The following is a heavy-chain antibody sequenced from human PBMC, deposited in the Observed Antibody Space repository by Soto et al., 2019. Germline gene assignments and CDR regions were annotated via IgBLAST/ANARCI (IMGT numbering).Heavy chain of an antibody. D-gene: IGHD6-13*01. V-gene: IGHV3-23*01. CDR3: ARWFYSSSFNIAAQYFQH. J-gene: IGHJ1*01. CDR1: GFTFSTYA. Sequence: GGSLRLSCAASGFTFSTYARSWVRQAPGEGLEYVSAVSGSGGTTYYADSVKGRFTISRDNSKKTLFLQMNSLRAEDTAVYYFARWFYSSSFNIAAQYFQHWGQDTLLTVSS. CDR2: VSGSGGTT.